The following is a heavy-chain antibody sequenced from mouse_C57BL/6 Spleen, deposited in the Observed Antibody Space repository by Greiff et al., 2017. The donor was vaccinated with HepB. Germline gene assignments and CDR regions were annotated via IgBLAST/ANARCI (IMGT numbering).Heavy chain of an antibody. CDR3: ARRSVGDDFDY. J-gene: IGHJ2*01. D-gene: IGHD3-3*01. CDR2: INPSSGYT. CDR1: GYTFTSYT. Sequence: VQLQQSGAELARPGASVKMSCKASGYTFTSYTMHWVKQRPGQGLEWIGYINPSSGYTQYNQKLQDKATLTAAKSSSTAYMQLSSMTSEDSAVYYCARRSVGDDFDYWGQVTTLTVSS. V-gene: IGHV1-4*01.